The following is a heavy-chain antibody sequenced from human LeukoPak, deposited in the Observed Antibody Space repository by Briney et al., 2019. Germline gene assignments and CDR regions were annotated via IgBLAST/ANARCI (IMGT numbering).Heavy chain of an antibody. J-gene: IGHJ6*03. CDR3: AKLSLYCSSTSCPGRMSYYMDV. V-gene: IGHV3-30-3*02. Sequence: GGSLRLSCAASGFTFRSYAMHWVRQAPGKGLEWVAVISYDGSNEDYRDSVKGRFTISRDNSKNTLYLQMNSLRAEDTAVYYCAKLSLYCSSTSCPGRMSYYMDVWGKGTTVTVSS. CDR1: GFTFRSYA. D-gene: IGHD2-2*01. CDR2: ISYDGSNE.